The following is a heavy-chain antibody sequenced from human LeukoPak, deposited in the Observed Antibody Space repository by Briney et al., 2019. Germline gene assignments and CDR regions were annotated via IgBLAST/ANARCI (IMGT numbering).Heavy chain of an antibody. CDR1: GFTFDDYA. J-gene: IGHJ4*02. CDR3: AKDEWLTH. V-gene: IGHV3-9*01. D-gene: IGHD5-12*01. CDR2: ISWNSGSI. Sequence: GRSLRLSCAASGFTFDDYAMHWVRRAPGKGLEWVSGISWNSGSIGYADSVKGRFTISRDNAKNSLYLQMNSLRAEDTALYYCAKDEWLTHWGQGTLVTVSS.